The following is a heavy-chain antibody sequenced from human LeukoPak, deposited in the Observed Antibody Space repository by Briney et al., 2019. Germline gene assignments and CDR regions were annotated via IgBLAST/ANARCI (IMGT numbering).Heavy chain of an antibody. D-gene: IGHD6-13*01. V-gene: IGHV3-74*01. CDR1: EFTFSSHW. CDR2: LSGDGGTT. J-gene: IGHJ4*02. CDR3: ARGIESSRSVAIDL. Sequence: GGSLRLSCAASEFTFSSHWMYWVRQAPGKGLVCVARLSGDGGTTRHADSVKGRFTISRDNAKNTLYLQMNSLRVEDTALYYCARGIESSRSVAIDLWGQGTLVAVSS.